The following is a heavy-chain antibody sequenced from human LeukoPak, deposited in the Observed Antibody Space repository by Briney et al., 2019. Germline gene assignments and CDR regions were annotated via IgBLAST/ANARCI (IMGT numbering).Heavy chain of an antibody. CDR3: ARHSAAHYDILTGYYIGYFDY. CDR2: IYYSGST. V-gene: IGHV4-39*01. D-gene: IGHD3-9*01. Sequence: SETLSLTCTVSFSSISSSSYYWRWIRQPPVKWLELIGSIYYSGSTYYNPSLKSRVTILVDTSKNQFSLKLSSVTAADTAVHYCARHSAAHYDILTGYYIGYFDYWGQGTLVTVSS. J-gene: IGHJ4*02. CDR1: FSSISSSSYY.